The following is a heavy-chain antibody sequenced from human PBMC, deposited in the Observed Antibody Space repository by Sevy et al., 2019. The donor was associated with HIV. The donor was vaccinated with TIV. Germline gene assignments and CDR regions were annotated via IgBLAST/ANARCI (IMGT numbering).Heavy chain of an antibody. V-gene: IGHV3-74*01. CDR2: ITPDGSCTPDGGRT. D-gene: IGHD3-10*01. CDR1: GCTFPSCW. CDR3: VRDDFGEFDL. J-gene: IGHJ4*02. Sequence: GGSLRLSCADSGCTFPSCWMHWGRQPPGKGLVWVSRITPDGSCTPDGGRTNYTYSVKGRFTIFRDDATSTPYLHMNRLRVEETVIYCCVRDDFGEFDLWGQGILVTVSS.